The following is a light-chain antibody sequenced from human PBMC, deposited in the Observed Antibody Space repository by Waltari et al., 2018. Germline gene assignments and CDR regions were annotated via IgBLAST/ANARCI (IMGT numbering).Light chain of an antibody. CDR3: QSGDSSGNVV. CDR1: ALPKQY. CDR2: KDS. Sequence: SYELTQPPSVSVSPGQTARITCSGDALPKQYAHWYQQKPGQAPVLVIYKDSERPSEIPERFSGSSSGTTVTLTISGVQAEDEADYDCQSGDSSGNVVFGGGTKLTVL. J-gene: IGLJ2*01. V-gene: IGLV3-25*03.